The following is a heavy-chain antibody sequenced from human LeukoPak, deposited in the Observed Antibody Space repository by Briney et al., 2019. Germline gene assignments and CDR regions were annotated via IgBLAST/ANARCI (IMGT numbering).Heavy chain of an antibody. CDR2: IIPMFNTT. CDR3: VEGGIAPLNWFDP. CDR1: GGTFSSYA. Sequence: ASVKVSCKASGGTFSSYAISWVRQAPGQGLEWMAGIIPMFNTTKYAQKFQDRVTITADKSTSTAYMELSSLRSEDTAVYYCVEGGIAPLNWFDPWGQGTLVTVSS. V-gene: IGHV1-69*06. D-gene: IGHD6-13*01. J-gene: IGHJ5*02.